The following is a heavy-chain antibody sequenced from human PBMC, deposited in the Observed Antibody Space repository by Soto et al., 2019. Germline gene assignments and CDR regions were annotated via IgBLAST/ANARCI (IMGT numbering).Heavy chain of an antibody. CDR2: IYYSGST. Sequence: PSETLSLTCTVSGGSISSSSYYWGWIRQPPGKGLEWIGSIYYSGSTYYNPSLKSRVTISVDTSKNHFSLKLSSVTAADTAVYYCARQRAYYYYYMDVWGKGTTVTVSS. CDR3: ARQRAYYYYYMDV. CDR1: GGSISSSSYY. V-gene: IGHV4-39*01. J-gene: IGHJ6*03.